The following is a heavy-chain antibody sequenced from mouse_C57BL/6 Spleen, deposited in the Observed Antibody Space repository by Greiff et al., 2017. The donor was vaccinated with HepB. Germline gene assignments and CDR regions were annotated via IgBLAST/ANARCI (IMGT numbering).Heavy chain of an antibody. CDR3: ARDYYGSSTYAMDY. J-gene: IGHJ4*01. V-gene: IGHV1-55*01. Sequence: QVQLKQPGAELVKPGASVKMSCKASGYTFTSYWITWVKQRPGQGLEWIGDIYPGSGSTNYNEKFKSKATLTVDTSSSTAYMQLSSLTSEDSAVYYCARDYYGSSTYAMDYWGQGTSVSVSS. CDR1: GYTFTSYW. D-gene: IGHD1-1*01. CDR2: IYPGSGST.